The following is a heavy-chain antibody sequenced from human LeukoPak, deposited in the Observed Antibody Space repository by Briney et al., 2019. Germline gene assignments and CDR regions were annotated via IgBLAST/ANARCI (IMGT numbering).Heavy chain of an antibody. D-gene: IGHD5-12*01. CDR3: ARGRILYSGYDLDFDY. CDR1: GYIFNDYS. Sequence: ASVKVSCKSSGYIFNDYSVHWVRQAPGQGLEWMGWINTNTGNPTYAQGFTGRFVFSLDTSVSTAYLQISSLKAEDTAVYYCARGRILYSGYDLDFDYWGQGTLVTVSS. J-gene: IGHJ4*02. V-gene: IGHV7-4-1*02. CDR2: INTNTGNP.